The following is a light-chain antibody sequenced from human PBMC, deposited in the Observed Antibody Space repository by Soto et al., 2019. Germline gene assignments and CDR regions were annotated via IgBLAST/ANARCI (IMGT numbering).Light chain of an antibody. CDR1: NVGSKN. J-gene: IGLJ1*01. V-gene: IGLV3-21*02. Sequence: SYELTQPPSVSVAPGQTARITCGVNNVGSKNVHWYQQKPGQAPVLVVYADSARPSGIPERFSGSNSGSTATLTISSVEAGDEADYYCQVWDNGSDHYVFGTGTKVTVL. CDR3: QVWDNGSDHYV. CDR2: ADS.